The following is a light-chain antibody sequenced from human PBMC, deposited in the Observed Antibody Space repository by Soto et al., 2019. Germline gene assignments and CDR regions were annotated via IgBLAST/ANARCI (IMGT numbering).Light chain of an antibody. J-gene: IGLJ1*01. CDR3: QSFDSRRFYV. CDR2: GNT. Sequence: QSVLTQPPSVSGAPGQRVTISCTGSSSNIGTGYDVHWYQQLPGTAPKLLIYGNTNRPSGVPDRFSGSKSGTSASLAITGLQADDGADYYCQSFDSRRFYVFGTGTKVTVL. V-gene: IGLV1-40*01. CDR1: SSNIGTGYD.